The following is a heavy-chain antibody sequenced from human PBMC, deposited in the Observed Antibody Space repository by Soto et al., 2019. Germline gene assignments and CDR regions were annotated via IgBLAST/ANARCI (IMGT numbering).Heavy chain of an antibody. CDR1: GGSFSGYY. CDR2: INHSGST. V-gene: IGHV4-34*01. D-gene: IGHD2-2*01. CDR3: ARGKLFVVVPAAIPIDDYYYYMDV. Sequence: SETLSLTCAVYGGSFSGYYWSWIRQPPGKGLEWIGEINHSGSTNYNPSLKSRVTISVDTSKNQFSLKLSSVTAADTAVYYCARGKLFVVVPAAIPIDDYYYYMDVWGKGTTVTVSS. J-gene: IGHJ6*03.